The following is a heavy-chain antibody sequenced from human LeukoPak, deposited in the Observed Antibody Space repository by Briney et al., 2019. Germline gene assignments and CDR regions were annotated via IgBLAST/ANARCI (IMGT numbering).Heavy chain of an antibody. J-gene: IGHJ6*02. CDR3: ARSRSGMDV. Sequence: ASVTVSCTASGYTFTGYYMHWVRQAPGQGLEWMGRIDPNSGGTNYAQKFQGRVTMTRDTSISTAYMELSRLRSDDTAVYYCARSRSGMDVWGQGTTVTVSS. CDR2: IDPNSGGT. CDR1: GYTFTGYY. V-gene: IGHV1-2*06.